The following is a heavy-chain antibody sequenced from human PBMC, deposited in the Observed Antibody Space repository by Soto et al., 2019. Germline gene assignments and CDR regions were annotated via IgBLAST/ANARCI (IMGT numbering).Heavy chain of an antibody. D-gene: IGHD4-17*01. CDR3: AKVKIPYGDPLGFDY. CDR1: GFTFSSYA. J-gene: IGHJ4*02. V-gene: IGHV3-23*01. Sequence: GGSLRLSCAASGFTFSSYAMSWVRQAPGKGLEWVSAISGSGGSTYYADSVKGRFTISRDNSKNTLYLQMNSLRAEDTAVYYCAKVKIPYGDPLGFDYWGQGTLVTVSS. CDR2: ISGSGGST.